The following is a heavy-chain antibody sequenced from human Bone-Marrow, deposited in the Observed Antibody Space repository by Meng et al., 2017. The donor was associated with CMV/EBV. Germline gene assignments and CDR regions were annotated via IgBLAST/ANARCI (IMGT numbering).Heavy chain of an antibody. J-gene: IGHJ6*01. V-gene: IGHV3-30*04. CDR2: ISSDGSKE. D-gene: IGHD3-10*01. CDR3: ARDIKTWVPMYV. Sequence: GESLKISCAASAFTFRSYAMHWVRQPPGKGLEWVAVISSDGSKEYYADSVKGRFTVSRDNSNNTLYLQMNSLRGEDTAVYYCARDIKTWVPMYVWGQGTTVTVSS. CDR1: AFTFRSYA.